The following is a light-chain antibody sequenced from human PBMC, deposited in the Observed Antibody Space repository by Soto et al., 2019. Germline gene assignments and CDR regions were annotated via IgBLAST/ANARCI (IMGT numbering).Light chain of an antibody. V-gene: IGKV1-33*01. CDR3: QQYDNIPLT. CDR1: QDISND. Sequence: DIQMTQSPSSLSASVGDRVTITCQASQDISNDLNWYQQKPGKAPKLLIYDASNLDTGVPSRVSGSGSGTDFTFTISSLQPEDIATYYCQQYDNIPLTFGGGTKVEIK. J-gene: IGKJ4*01. CDR2: DAS.